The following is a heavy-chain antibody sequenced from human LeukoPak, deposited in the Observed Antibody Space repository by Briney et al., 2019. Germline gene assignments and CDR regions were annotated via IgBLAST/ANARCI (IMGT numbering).Heavy chain of an antibody. V-gene: IGHV3-74*01. J-gene: IGHJ4*02. CDR2: INSDGSST. CDR1: GFTFSSYW. Sequence: GGSLRLSCAASGFTFSSYWMHWVRQAPGKGLVWVSRINSDGSSTSYADSVKGRFTISRDNAKNTLYLQMNSLRAEDTAVYYCASGYSAYALQGYWGQGTLVTVSS. D-gene: IGHD5-12*01. CDR3: ASGYSAYALQGY.